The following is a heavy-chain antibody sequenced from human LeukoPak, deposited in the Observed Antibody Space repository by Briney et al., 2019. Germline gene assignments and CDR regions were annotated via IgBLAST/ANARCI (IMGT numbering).Heavy chain of an antibody. Sequence: GGSLRLSCAASGFTFSSYGMSWVRQAPGKGLEWVSVISGSGGSTYYADSVKGRFTISRDNSKNTLCLQMNSLRAEDTAVYYCANRKSSSVWYLDYWGQGTLVTVSS. CDR2: ISGSGGST. J-gene: IGHJ4*02. V-gene: IGHV3-23*01. CDR3: ANRKSSSVWYLDY. CDR1: GFTFSSYG. D-gene: IGHD6-19*01.